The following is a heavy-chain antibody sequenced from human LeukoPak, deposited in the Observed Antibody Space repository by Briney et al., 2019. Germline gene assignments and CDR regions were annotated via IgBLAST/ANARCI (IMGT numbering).Heavy chain of an antibody. V-gene: IGHV3-23*01. CDR3: ARGLYVDTAMVTHYYYYYYMDV. Sequence: PGGSLRLSCAASGFTFSSYAMSWVCQAPGKGLEWVSAISGSGGSTYYADSVKGRFTISRDNSKNTLYLQMNSLRAEDTALYHCARGLYVDTAMVTHYYYYYYMDVWGKGTTVTVSS. CDR1: GFTFSSYA. D-gene: IGHD5-18*01. J-gene: IGHJ6*03. CDR2: ISGSGGST.